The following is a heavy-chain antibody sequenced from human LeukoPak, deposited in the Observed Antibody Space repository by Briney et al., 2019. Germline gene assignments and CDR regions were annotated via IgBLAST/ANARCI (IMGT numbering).Heavy chain of an antibody. J-gene: IGHJ4*02. CDR2: ISAYNGNT. V-gene: IGHV1-18*01. CDR1: GYTFTSYG. D-gene: IGHD2-2*01. Sequence: GASMKVSCKASGYTFTSYGISWVRQAPGQGLEWVGWISAYNGNTNYAQKLQGRVTMTTDTSTSTAYMELRSLRSDDTAVYYCARVRLGYCSSTSCYQGMGVDYWGQGTLVTVSS. CDR3: ARVRLGYCSSTSCYQGMGVDY.